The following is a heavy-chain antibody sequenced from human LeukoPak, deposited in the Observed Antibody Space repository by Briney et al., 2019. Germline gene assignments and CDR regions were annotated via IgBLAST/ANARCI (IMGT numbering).Heavy chain of an antibody. V-gene: IGHV3-53*01. CDR1: GFIVSNNY. J-gene: IGHJ4*02. Sequence: GGSLRLSCVASGFIVSNNYMSWVCQAPGKGLEWVSVLYNAGSTYYADSVKGRFTISRDNSKNTLYLQMYSLRAEDTAVYYCARGYGGNFPDFDYWGQGTLVTVSS. CDR2: LYNAGST. D-gene: IGHD4-23*01. CDR3: ARGYGGNFPDFDY.